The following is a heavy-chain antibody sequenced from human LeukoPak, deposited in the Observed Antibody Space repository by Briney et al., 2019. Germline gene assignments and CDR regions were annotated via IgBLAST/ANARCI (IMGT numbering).Heavy chain of an antibody. V-gene: IGHV4-39*01. Sequence: SETLSLTCTVSGGSISSSSYCWGWIRQPPGKGLEWIGSIYYSGSTYYNPSLKSRVTMSVDTSKNQFSLKLSSVTAADTAVYYCARHPQQWLDLGFDYWGQGTLVTVSS. CDR1: GGSISSSSYC. J-gene: IGHJ4*02. D-gene: IGHD6-19*01. CDR3: ARHPQQWLDLGFDY. CDR2: IYYSGST.